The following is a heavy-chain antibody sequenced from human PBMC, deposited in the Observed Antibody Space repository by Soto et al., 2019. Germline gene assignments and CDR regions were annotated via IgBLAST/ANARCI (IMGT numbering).Heavy chain of an antibody. CDR2: IYNIGST. J-gene: IGHJ4*02. Sequence: QVQLQESGPGLVEPSQTLSLTCTVSGGSISSSGDCWSWIRQSPGKGLEWVGHIYNIGSTYSNPSLRSRATISVDTSNNQCSLKLSSVAATDTAVYYCARGPSADTVDSWGQGTLVTVSS. CDR3: ARGPSADTVDS. V-gene: IGHV4-30-4*01. CDR1: GGSISSSGDC. D-gene: IGHD3-3*01.